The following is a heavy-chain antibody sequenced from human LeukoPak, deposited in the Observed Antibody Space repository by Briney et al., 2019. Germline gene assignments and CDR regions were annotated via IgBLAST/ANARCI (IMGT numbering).Heavy chain of an antibody. V-gene: IGHV3-11*04. CDR1: GITFNSHW. Sequence: PGGSLRLSCAASGITFNSHWMSWVRQAPGKGLEWVSYISSSGSTVYYADSVKGRFTISRDNARNSLYLQMNSLRAEDTAVYYCARDRAVRGVSDYWGQGTLVTVSS. J-gene: IGHJ4*02. CDR2: ISSSGSTV. CDR3: ARDRAVRGVSDY. D-gene: IGHD3-10*01.